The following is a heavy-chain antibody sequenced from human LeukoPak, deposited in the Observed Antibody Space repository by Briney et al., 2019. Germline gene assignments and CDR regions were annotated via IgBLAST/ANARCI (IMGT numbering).Heavy chain of an antibody. V-gene: IGHV3-23*01. CDR1: GFTISSYA. D-gene: IGHD1-26*01. Sequence: PGGSLRLSCAASGFTISSYAMSWIRQAPGKGLEWVSAISISGATTHYADSVKGRFTISRDNSKNTMYLEVNSLRAEDTAIYYCAKEYKVGTTTKCFHHWGQGTLVTVSS. J-gene: IGHJ1*01. CDR3: AKEYKVGTTTKCFHH. CDR2: ISISGATT.